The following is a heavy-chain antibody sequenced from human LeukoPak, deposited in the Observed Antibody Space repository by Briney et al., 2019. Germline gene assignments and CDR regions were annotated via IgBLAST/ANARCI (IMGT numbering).Heavy chain of an antibody. D-gene: IGHD3-22*01. J-gene: IGHJ4*02. CDR3: ARRDNSDSSGYFDH. CDR1: GDSIGSGPYY. V-gene: IGHV4-39*01. CDR2: IYYTRNT. Sequence: SETLSLTCSVSGDSIGSGPYYWSWIRQSPGKGLEWIGTIYYTRNTYYYSSLKSRVTISIDTSKNQFSLKLSSVTAADTAIYYCARRDNSDSSGYFDHWGQGTLVTVSS.